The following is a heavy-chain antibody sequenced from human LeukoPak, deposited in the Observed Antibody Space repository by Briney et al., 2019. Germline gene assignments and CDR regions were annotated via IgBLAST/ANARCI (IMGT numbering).Heavy chain of an antibody. CDR2: ISAYNGNT. CDR3: AREFPATYYYDSSGAFDI. J-gene: IGHJ3*02. D-gene: IGHD3-22*01. Sequence: ASVTVSFTASGYTFSNYVMNWVRQAPGQGPEWMGWISAYNGNTNYAQKLQGRVTMTTDTSTSTAYMELRSLRSDDTAVYYCAREFPATYYYDSSGAFDIWGQGTMVTVSS. CDR1: GYTFSNYV. V-gene: IGHV1-18*01.